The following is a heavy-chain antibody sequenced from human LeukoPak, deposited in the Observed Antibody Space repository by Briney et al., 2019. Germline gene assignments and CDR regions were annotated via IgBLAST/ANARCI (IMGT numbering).Heavy chain of an antibody. V-gene: IGHV3-30*04. J-gene: IGHJ3*02. D-gene: IGHD5-12*01. CDR3: ARRGVGYSGYDFMLGGNEDAFDI. CDR1: GFTFSSYA. CDR2: ISYDGSNK. Sequence: PGRSLRLSCAASGFTFSSYAMHWVRQAPGKGLEWVAVISYDGSNKYYADSVKGRFTISRDNSKNTLYLQMNSLRAEDTAVYYCARRGVGYSGYDFMLGGNEDAFDIWGQGTMVTVSS.